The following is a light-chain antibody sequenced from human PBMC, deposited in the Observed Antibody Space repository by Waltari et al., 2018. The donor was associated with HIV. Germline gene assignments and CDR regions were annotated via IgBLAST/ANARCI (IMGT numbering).Light chain of an antibody. CDR1: ALAKQS. J-gene: IGLJ2*01. V-gene: IGLV3-25*03. CDR2: KDR. Sequence: SYELTQPPSVSVSPGQTARITCSGDALAKQSAFWYQQKPGQAPVLVIYKDRERPSGIPERFSGSSSGTTVTLTISGVQAEDEADYYCQSADSTDMYVVFGGGTKLTV. CDR3: QSADSTDMYVV.